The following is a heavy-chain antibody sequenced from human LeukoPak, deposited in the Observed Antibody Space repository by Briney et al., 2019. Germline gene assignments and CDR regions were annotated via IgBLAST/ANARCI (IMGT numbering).Heavy chain of an antibody. CDR3: ARVRPNYYGSGSYRRGYYYYYMDV. CDR2: MNPNSGNT. D-gene: IGHD3-10*01. CDR1: GYTFTSYD. Sequence: GASVKVSCKASGYTFTSYDINWVRQATGQGLEWMGWMNPNSGNTGYAQKFQGRVTITRNTSISTAYMELSSLRSEDTAVYYCARVRPNYYGSGSYRRGYYYYYMDVWGKGTTVTVSS. V-gene: IGHV1-8*03. J-gene: IGHJ6*03.